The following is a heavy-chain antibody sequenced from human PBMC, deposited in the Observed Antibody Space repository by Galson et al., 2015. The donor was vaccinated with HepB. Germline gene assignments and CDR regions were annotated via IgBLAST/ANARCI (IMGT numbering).Heavy chain of an antibody. V-gene: IGHV3-15*05. D-gene: IGHD2-21*02. CDR3: TAVGSVTAYGSGGADY. CDR1: GFTFSNAW. CDR2: IKTKTEGGTT. Sequence: SLRLSCAASGFTFSNAWMSWVRQAPGKGLEWVGRIKTKTEGGTTDYSAPVKVRFTISRDDSKYTLYLQMNSLKTEDTAVYYCTAVGSVTAYGSGGADYWGQGALVTVSS. J-gene: IGHJ4*02.